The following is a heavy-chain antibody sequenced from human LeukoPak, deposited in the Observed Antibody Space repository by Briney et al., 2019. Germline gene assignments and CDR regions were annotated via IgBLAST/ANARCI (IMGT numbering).Heavy chain of an antibody. CDR2: INAGSGNT. Sequence: ASVKVSCKASGYTFTIYAMHWVRQAPGQRLEWMGWINAGSGNTKYSQKFQGRVTITRDTSASTAYMELSSLRSEDTAVYYCARGRAGGVYFNWFDPWGQGTLVTVSS. J-gene: IGHJ5*02. CDR1: GYTFTIYA. V-gene: IGHV1-3*01. D-gene: IGHD2-8*01. CDR3: ARGRAGGVYFNWFDP.